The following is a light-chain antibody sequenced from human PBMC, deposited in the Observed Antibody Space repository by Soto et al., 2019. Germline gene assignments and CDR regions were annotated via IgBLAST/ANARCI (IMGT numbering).Light chain of an antibody. CDR3: QQYNNWPRT. Sequence: EIVLTQSPGTLSLSPGERATLSCRASQSVSSNLVWYQQKPGQAPRVLIYGASTRATGIPARFSGSGSGTEFTLTISSLQSEDFAVYYCQQYNNWPRTFGQGTKVDIK. CDR1: QSVSSN. CDR2: GAS. J-gene: IGKJ1*01. V-gene: IGKV3-15*01.